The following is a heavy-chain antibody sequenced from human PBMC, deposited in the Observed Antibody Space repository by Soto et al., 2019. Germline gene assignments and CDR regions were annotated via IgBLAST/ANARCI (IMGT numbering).Heavy chain of an antibody. CDR2: IYHSGST. Sequence: PSETLSLTCAVYGGSFSGYYWSWIRQPPGKGLEWIGYIYHSGSTNYNPSLKSRVTISVDTSKNQFSLKLRSVTTADTAVYYCARVSVGINQFSHYYYYMDVWAKGTTVTVSS. CDR1: GGSFSGYY. CDR3: ARVSVGINQFSHYYYYMDV. J-gene: IGHJ6*03. D-gene: IGHD2-21*01. V-gene: IGHV4-34*01.